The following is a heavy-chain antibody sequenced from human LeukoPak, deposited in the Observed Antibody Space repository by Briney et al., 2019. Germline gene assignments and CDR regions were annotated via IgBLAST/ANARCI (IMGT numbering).Heavy chain of an antibody. D-gene: IGHD2-15*01. V-gene: IGHV1-8*01. J-gene: IGHJ5*02. CDR3: ARGIGYCSGGSCYYWFDP. CDR1: GYTFTSYD. Sequence: AASVKVSCKASGYTFTSYDINWVRRATGQGLEWMGWMNPNSGNIGYAQKFQGRVTMTRNTSISTAYMELSSLRSEDTAVYYCARGIGYCSGGSCYYWFDPWGQGTLVTVSS. CDR2: MNPNSGNI.